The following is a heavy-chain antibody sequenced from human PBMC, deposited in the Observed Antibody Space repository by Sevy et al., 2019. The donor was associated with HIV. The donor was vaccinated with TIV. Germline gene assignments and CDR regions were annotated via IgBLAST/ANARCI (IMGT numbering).Heavy chain of an antibody. V-gene: IGHV4-39*01. CDR2: SYYSGRA. J-gene: IGHJ5*01. CDR3: ARLTLFGVLTDNWFDS. D-gene: IGHD3-3*01. Sequence: SETLSLTCTVSGGSISSNNYYWVWIRQPPGKGLEWIGSSYYSGRAYYNPSLKSRITISVDTSKNQLSRRLSYVTAADTAVYYCARLTLFGVLTDNWFDSWGQGTLVTVSS. CDR1: GGSISSNNYY.